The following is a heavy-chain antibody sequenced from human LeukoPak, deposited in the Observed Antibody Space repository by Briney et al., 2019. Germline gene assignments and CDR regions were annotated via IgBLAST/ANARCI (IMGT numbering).Heavy chain of an antibody. Sequence: SETLSLTCTVSGGSISSSSYYWGWIRQPPGKGLEWIGSIYYSGSTNYNPSLKSRVTMSVDTSKNQFSLRLRSVTAADTAVYYCATDGRWLQFWGQGTLVTVSS. CDR1: GGSISSSSYY. J-gene: IGHJ4*02. CDR2: IYYSGST. V-gene: IGHV4-39*07. CDR3: ATDGRWLQF. D-gene: IGHD5-24*01.